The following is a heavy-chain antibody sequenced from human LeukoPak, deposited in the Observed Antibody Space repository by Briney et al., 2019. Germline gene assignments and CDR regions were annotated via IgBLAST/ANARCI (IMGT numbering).Heavy chain of an antibody. D-gene: IGHD2-2*01. CDR1: GGSISSYY. CDR3: AGGYCSSTSCYVVPSYYYYGLDV. J-gene: IGHJ6*02. V-gene: IGHV4-4*07. Sequence: SETLSLTCTVSGGSISSYYWSWIRQPAGKALEWIGRIYTSGSTNYNPSLKSRVTMSVDTSKNQFSLKLSSVTAADTAVYYCAGGYCSSTSCYVVPSYYYYGLDVWGQGTTVTVSS. CDR2: IYTSGST.